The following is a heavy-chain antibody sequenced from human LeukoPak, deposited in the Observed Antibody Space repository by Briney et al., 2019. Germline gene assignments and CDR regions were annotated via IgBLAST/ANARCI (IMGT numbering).Heavy chain of an antibody. Sequence: SETLSLTCTVSGGSISSSTYYWSWIRQPPGKGLEWIGEINHSGSTNYNPSLKSRVTISVDTSKNQFSLKLSSVTAADTAVYYCARGQGSSWYGASDYWGQGTLVTVSS. CDR3: ARGQGSSWYGASDY. CDR1: GGSISSSTYY. V-gene: IGHV4-39*07. J-gene: IGHJ4*02. D-gene: IGHD6-13*01. CDR2: INHSGST.